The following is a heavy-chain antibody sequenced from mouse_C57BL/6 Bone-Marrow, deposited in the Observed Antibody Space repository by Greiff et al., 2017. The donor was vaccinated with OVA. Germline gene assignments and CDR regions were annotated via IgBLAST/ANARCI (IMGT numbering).Heavy chain of an antibody. V-gene: IGHV1-81*01. Sequence: VQLQQSGAELARPGASVKLSCKASGYTFTSYGISWVKQRTGQGLEWIGEIYPRSGNTYYNEKFKGKATLTADKSSSTAYMELRSLTSEDSAVDFCARGGPIYYGSSSWFAYWGQGTLVTVSA. CDR3: ARGGPIYYGSSSWFAY. J-gene: IGHJ3*01. CDR2: IYPRSGNT. D-gene: IGHD1-1*01. CDR1: GYTFTSYG.